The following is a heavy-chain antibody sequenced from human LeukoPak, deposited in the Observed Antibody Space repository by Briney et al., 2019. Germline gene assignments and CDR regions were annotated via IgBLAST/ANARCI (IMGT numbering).Heavy chain of an antibody. CDR2: IKQDGSEK. J-gene: IGHJ4*02. V-gene: IGHV3-7*05. Sequence: PGGSLRLSCAASGFTFSSYWMTWVRQAPGKGLEWVANIKQDGSEKYYVDSVKGRFTISRDNAKNSLYLQMNGLRAEDTAVYNCAGGYNMNYWGQGTLVTVSS. CDR1: GFTFSSYW. CDR3: AGGYNMNY. D-gene: IGHD3-3*01.